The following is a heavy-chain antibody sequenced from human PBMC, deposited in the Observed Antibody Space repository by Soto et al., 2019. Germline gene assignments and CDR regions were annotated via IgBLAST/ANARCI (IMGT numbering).Heavy chain of an antibody. D-gene: IGHD2-21*01. Sequence: GGSLRLSCAASGFTFSLSWMHWVRQSPGNRPVWVSRINSDGSITTYADSVKGRFTISRDNAKKTLYLQMNSLTAADTAVYYCARDLENCGGECSSAFDIWGQGTMVTVSS. V-gene: IGHV3-74*01. CDR1: GFTFSLSW. CDR3: ARDLENCGGECSSAFDI. J-gene: IGHJ3*02. CDR2: INSDGSIT.